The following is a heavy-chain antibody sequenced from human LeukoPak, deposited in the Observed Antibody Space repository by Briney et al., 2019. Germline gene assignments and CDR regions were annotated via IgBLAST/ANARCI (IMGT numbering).Heavy chain of an antibody. V-gene: IGHV4-4*07. D-gene: IGHD3-22*01. CDR3: AREAGSYDSSGYYSLYYSFDY. Sequence: SETLSLTCTVSGGSISIYYWSWIRQPAGKGLEWIGRIYTSGTTHYNPSLKSRVTMSVDTSKNQFSLKLTSVTAADTAVYYCAREAGSYDSSGYYSLYYSFDYWGQGTLVTVSS. J-gene: IGHJ4*02. CDR1: GGSISIYY. CDR2: IYTSGTT.